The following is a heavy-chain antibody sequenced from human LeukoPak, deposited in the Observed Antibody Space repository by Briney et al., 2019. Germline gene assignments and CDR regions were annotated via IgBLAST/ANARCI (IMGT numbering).Heavy chain of an antibody. CDR1: GFTVSSNY. J-gene: IGHJ6*04. V-gene: IGHV3-53*01. CDR3: ARTSDYYYYGMDV. CDR2: IYSGGST. Sequence: GGSLTLSCAASGFTVSSNYMSWVRQAPGKGLEWVSVIYSGGSTYYADSVKGRFTISRDNSKNPLYLQMNSLRAEDTAVYYCARTSDYYYYGMDVWGKGTTVTVSS.